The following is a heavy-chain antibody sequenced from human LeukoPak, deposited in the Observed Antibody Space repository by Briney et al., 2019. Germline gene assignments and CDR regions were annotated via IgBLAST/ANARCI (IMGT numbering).Heavy chain of an antibody. J-gene: IGHJ4*02. CDR1: GFSFSHFG. CDR2: IGGDGDKK. Sequence: PGGSLRLSCAASGFSFSHFGMHWVRQAPGKGLEWVAFIGGDGDKKYFADPLKGRLTISRDNSKNMLFLQVSSLRTEDTAVYYCAKDGYCSGGACYAWHFDSWGLGTLVTVSS. CDR3: AKDGYCSGGACYAWHFDS. D-gene: IGHD2-15*01. V-gene: IGHV3-30*02.